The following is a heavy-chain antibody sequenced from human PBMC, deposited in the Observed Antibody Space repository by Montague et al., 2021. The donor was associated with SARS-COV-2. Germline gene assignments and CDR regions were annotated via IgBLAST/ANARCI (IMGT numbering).Heavy chain of an antibody. J-gene: IGHJ2*01. Sequence: SETLSLTCTVSGASITTSSYYSGWIRQPPGKGPECVGSLYYSGTTFYPPSLRSRATMSVDTSNNQFSLRLSSVTAADTAVFYCAREDAGDWYLDLWGRGTLVTVSS. CDR1: GASITTSSYY. CDR3: AREDAGDWYLDL. CDR2: LYYSGTT. V-gene: IGHV4-39*02. D-gene: IGHD1-1*01.